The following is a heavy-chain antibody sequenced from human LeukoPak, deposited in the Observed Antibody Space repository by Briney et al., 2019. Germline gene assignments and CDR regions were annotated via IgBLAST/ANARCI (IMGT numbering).Heavy chain of an antibody. Sequence: PSETLSLTCTVSGGSISSGDCYWSWIRQPPGKGLEWIGYIYYSGSTYYNPSLKSRVTISVDTSKNQFSLKLSSVTAADTAVYYCAREKTRNHDFDYWGQGTLVTVSS. CDR2: IYYSGST. CDR3: AREKTRNHDFDY. V-gene: IGHV4-30-4*01. CDR1: GGSISSGDCY. J-gene: IGHJ4*02. D-gene: IGHD1-14*01.